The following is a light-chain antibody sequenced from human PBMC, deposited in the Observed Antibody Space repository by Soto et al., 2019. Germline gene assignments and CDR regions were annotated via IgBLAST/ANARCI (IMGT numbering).Light chain of an antibody. Sequence: QSVLTQPPSASGTPGQRVTISCSGSSSNIGSYTVNWYQQLRGAAPKLLIYINDQRPSGVPDRFSGSKSGTSASLAISGLQSEDEADYYCAAWDDSLKGVVFGGGTKLTVL. V-gene: IGLV1-44*01. J-gene: IGLJ2*01. CDR2: IND. CDR3: AAWDDSLKGVV. CDR1: SSNIGSYT.